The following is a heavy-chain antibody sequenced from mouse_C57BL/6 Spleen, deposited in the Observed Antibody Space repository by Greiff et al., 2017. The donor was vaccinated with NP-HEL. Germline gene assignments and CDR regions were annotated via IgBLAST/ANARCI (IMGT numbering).Heavy chain of an antibody. CDR3: ARYYDYDERDYYAMDY. V-gene: IGHV5-17*01. CDR2: ISSGSSTI. J-gene: IGHJ4*01. Sequence: DVHLVESGGGLVKPGGSLKLSCAASGFTFSDYGMHWVRQAPEKGLEWVAYISSGSSTIYYADTVKGRFTISRDNAKNTLFLQMTSLRSEDTAMYYCARYYDYDERDYYAMDYWGQGTSVTVSS. CDR1: GFTFSDYG. D-gene: IGHD2-4*01.